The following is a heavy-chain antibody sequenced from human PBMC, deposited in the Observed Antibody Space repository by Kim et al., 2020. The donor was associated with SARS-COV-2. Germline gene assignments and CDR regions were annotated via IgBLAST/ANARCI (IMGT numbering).Heavy chain of an antibody. V-gene: IGHV3-33*01. J-gene: IGHJ3*02. CDR3: ARDLSTVTTPYPSNAFDI. Sequence: GGSLRLSCAASGFTFSSYGMHWVRQAPGKGLEWVAVIWYDGSNKYYADSVKGRFTISRDNSKNTLYLQMNSLRAEDTAVYYCARDLSTVTTPYPSNAFDIWGQGTMVTVSS. CDR2: IWYDGSNK. CDR1: GFTFSSYG. D-gene: IGHD4-17*01.